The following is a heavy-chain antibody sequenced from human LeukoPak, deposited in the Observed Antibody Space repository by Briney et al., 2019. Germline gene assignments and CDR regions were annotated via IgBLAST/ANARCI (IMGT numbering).Heavy chain of an antibody. CDR3: ARGRYYFEY. CDR1: GFSFSGHW. Sequence: GGSLRLSCTASGFSFSGHWMHWARQLPGKGLVWVSRINSDGSCTSYADSVKGRFTISRDNAKNTLYLQMNNLRAEDTAVYYCARGRYYFEYWGQGTLVTVSS. V-gene: IGHV3-74*01. D-gene: IGHD3-3*01. J-gene: IGHJ4*02. CDR2: INSDGSCT.